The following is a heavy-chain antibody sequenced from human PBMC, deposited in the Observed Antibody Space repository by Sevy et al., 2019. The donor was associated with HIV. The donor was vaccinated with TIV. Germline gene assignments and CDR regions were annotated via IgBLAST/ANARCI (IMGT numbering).Heavy chain of an antibody. CDR1: AFTLDDYA. V-gene: IGHV3-9*01. D-gene: IGHD3-16*02. Sequence: GGSLRLSCAASAFTLDDYAMNWVRQAPGKGLEWVSGISSNGGYKGYADSVKGRFTISRDNAKKSLYLQMNSLRVEDTALYYCGRGSDRLLTTYFDLWGQGTLVTVSS. J-gene: IGHJ4*02. CDR3: GRGSDRLLTTYFDL. CDR2: ISSNGGYK.